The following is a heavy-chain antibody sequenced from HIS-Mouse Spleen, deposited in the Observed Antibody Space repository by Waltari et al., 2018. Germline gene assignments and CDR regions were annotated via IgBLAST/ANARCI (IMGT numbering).Heavy chain of an antibody. D-gene: IGHD6-13*01. CDR1: GGSISSGSYY. CDR3: AREIPYSSSWYDWYFDL. Sequence: QLQLQESGPGLVKPSETLSLTCTVSGGSISSGSYYWGWIRQPPGKGLEWIGGIYYSGRTYSNPSLEGRVTISVDTSKNQFSLKRSSVTAADTAVYYCAREIPYSSSWYDWYFDLWGRGTLVTVSS. V-gene: IGHV4-39*07. CDR2: IYYSGRT. J-gene: IGHJ2*01.